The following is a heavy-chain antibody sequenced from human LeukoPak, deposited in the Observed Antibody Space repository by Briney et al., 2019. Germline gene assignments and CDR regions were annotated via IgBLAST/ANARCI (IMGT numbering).Heavy chain of an antibody. D-gene: IGHD2-2*01. Sequence: PSETLSLTCSVSGGSISSYYWSWIRQPPGKGLDWIGYIYYSGSTNYNPSLKSRVTISVDTSKNQFSLKLSSVTAADTAVYYCARTVVPAATPGFDPWGQGTLVTVSS. V-gene: IGHV4-59*01. CDR1: GGSISSYY. J-gene: IGHJ5*02. CDR2: IYYSGST. CDR3: ARTVVPAATPGFDP.